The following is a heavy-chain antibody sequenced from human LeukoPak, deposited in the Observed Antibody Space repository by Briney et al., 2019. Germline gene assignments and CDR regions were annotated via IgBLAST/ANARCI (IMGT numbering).Heavy chain of an antibody. CDR1: GFTFSSYS. Sequence: PGGSLRLSCAASGFTFSSYSMNWVRHAPGKGLEWISYISGSGSVSYYEDSVKGRFTISRDNAKNSLYLQMNSLRDEDTALYYCARDGGFGFLAAFDIWGQGTMVTVSS. J-gene: IGHJ3*02. D-gene: IGHD3-10*01. CDR2: ISGSGSVS. CDR3: ARDGGFGFLAAFDI. V-gene: IGHV3-48*02.